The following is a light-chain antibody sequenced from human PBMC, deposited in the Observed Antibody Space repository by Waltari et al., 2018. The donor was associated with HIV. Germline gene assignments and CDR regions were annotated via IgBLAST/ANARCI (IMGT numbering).Light chain of an antibody. V-gene: IGLV1-44*01. CDR3: ATWDDSLRGRV. Sequence: QSVLTQPPSASGTPGQRVSISCSGTDSNIGRNTVNWYQHLPRTAPKLLMYNNNERPSEVPDRCSGAKYGTSASLAISGLQSDDEANYYGATWDDSLRGRVFGGGTKLTVL. CDR2: NNN. CDR1: DSNIGRNT. J-gene: IGLJ3*02.